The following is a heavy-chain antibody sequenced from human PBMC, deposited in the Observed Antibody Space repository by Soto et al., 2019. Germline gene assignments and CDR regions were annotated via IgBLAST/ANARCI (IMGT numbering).Heavy chain of an antibody. CDR1: GGSISSSNW. CDR2: IYHSGST. J-gene: IGHJ6*02. D-gene: IGHD2-15*01. V-gene: IGHV4-4*02. Sequence: QVQLQESGPGLVKPSGTLSLTCAVSGGSISSSNWWSWVRQPPGKGMERIGEIYHSGSTNYNPSLKRRVTISVDKSKNQFSLKLSSVTAADTAVYYCARDSANGSGGSCYSLYGMDVWGRGTTVTVSS. CDR3: ARDSANGSGGSCYSLYGMDV.